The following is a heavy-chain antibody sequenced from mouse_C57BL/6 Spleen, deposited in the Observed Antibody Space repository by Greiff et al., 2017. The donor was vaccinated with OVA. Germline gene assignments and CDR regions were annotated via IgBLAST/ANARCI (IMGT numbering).Heavy chain of an antibody. D-gene: IGHD2-5*01. CDR2: IYPGDGDT. CDR3: ARSYSNRWYIDV. J-gene: IGHJ1*03. V-gene: IGHV1-82*01. CDR1: GYAFSSSW. Sequence: QVQLQQSGPELVKPGASVKISCKASGYAFSSSWMNWVKQRPGKGLEWIGRIYPGDGDTNYNGKFKGKATLTADKSSSTAYMQLSSLTSEDSAVYFCARSYSNRWYIDVWGTGTTVTVSS.